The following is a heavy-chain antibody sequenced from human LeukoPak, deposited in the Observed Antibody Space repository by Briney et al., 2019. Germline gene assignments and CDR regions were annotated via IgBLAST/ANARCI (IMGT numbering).Heavy chain of an antibody. V-gene: IGHV1-69*13. CDR2: IIPTFGTA. Sequence: SVKVSCKASGGTFSSYAISWVRQAPGQGLEWMGGIIPTFGTANYAQKFQGRVTITADESTSTAYMELSSLRSEDTAVYYCARFSLSGYSFDYWGQGTLVTVSS. J-gene: IGHJ4*02. D-gene: IGHD3-3*01. CDR1: GGTFSSYA. CDR3: ARFSLSGYSFDY.